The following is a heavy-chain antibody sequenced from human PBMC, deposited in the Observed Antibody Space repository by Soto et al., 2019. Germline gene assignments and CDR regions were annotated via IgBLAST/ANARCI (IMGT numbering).Heavy chain of an antibody. CDR3: AADIVVVPAARGFYYYYGMDV. D-gene: IGHD2-2*01. J-gene: IGHJ6*02. CDR2: IVVGSGNT. CDR1: GFTFTSSA. V-gene: IGHV1-58*01. Sequence: QMPLVQSGPEVKKPGTSVKVSCKASGFTFTSSAVQWVRQARGQRLEWIGWIVVGSGNTNYAQKFQERVTITRDMSTSTAYMELSSLRSEDTAVYYCAADIVVVPAARGFYYYYGMDVWGQGTTVTVSS.